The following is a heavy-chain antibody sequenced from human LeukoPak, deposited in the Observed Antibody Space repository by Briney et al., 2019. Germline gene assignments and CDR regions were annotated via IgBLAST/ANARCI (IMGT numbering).Heavy chain of an antibody. D-gene: IGHD1-14*01. CDR2: ISGSGAET. CDR1: GITFSNYH. J-gene: IGHJ5*02. Sequence: GGSLRLSCTASGITFSNYHMTCVREAPGKGLEWVSSISGSGAETHYTDSVKGRFTISRDNSKNTLYLQMNSLRAEDTAVYYCGKDLTTSEAADWFDPWDQGSPVTVSS. V-gene: IGHV3-23*01. CDR3: GKDLTTSEAADWFDP.